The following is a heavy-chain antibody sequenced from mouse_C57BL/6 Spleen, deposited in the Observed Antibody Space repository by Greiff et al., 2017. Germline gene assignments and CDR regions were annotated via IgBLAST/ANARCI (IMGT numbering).Heavy chain of an antibody. Sequence: VQLQQPGAELVMPGASVKLSCKASGYTFTSYWMHWVKQRPGQGLEWIGEIDPSDSYTNYNQKFKGKSTLTVDKSSSTAYMQLSSLTSEDSAVYYCARVTTVVAIDYWGQGTTLTVSS. CDR1: GYTFTSYW. J-gene: IGHJ2*01. D-gene: IGHD1-1*01. CDR2: IDPSDSYT. V-gene: IGHV1-69*01. CDR3: ARVTTVVAIDY.